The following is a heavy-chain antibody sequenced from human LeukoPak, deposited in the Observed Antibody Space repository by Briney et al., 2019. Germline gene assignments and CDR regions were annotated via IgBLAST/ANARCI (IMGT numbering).Heavy chain of an antibody. V-gene: IGHV3-48*01. CDR2: IRSDSSII. CDR1: GFAFNTYS. CDR3: ARVQAGKWDFDY. Sequence: GGSLRLSCAASGFAFNTYSMNWVRQAPGKGLEWVSYIRSDSSIIYYADSVKGRFTMSRDNGKNSLYLQMNSLRVEDAAVYFCARVQAGKWDFDYWGQGTLVTVSS. D-gene: IGHD2-8*01. J-gene: IGHJ4*02.